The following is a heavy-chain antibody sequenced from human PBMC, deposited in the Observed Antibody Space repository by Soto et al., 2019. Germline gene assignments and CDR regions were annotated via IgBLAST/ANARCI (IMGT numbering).Heavy chain of an antibody. J-gene: IGHJ4*02. CDR1: GFTFSSYS. D-gene: IGHD3-10*01. CDR3: ARDYGGAPNYYGSGSLVDY. V-gene: IGHV3-48*02. CDR2: ISSSSSTI. Sequence: VQLVESGGGLVQPGGSLRLSCAASGFTFSSYSMNWVRQAPGKGLEWVSYISSSSSTIYYADSVKGRFTISRDNAKNSLYLQMNSLRDEDTAVYYCARDYGGAPNYYGSGSLVDYWGQGTLVTVSS.